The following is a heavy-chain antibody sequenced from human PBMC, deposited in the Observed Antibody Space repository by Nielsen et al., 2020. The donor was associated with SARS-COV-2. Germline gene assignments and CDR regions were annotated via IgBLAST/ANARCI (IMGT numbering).Heavy chain of an antibody. V-gene: IGHV3-23*01. CDR1: GFTFSNYA. CDR3: AKDAPRYSDFPYYFDY. Sequence: GGSLRLSCTASGFTFSNYAMGWVRQPPGKGLEWVSALSGSGISTYYADSVKGRFTISRDNSKNTVYLQMGSLRADDTAVYYCAKDAPRYSDFPYYFDYWGQGTLVTVSS. D-gene: IGHD4-11*01. CDR2: LSGSGIST. J-gene: IGHJ4*02.